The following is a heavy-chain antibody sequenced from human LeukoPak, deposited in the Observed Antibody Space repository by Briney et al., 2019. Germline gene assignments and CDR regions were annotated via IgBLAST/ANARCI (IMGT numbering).Heavy chain of an antibody. J-gene: IGHJ4*02. CDR2: ISSSSSYI. D-gene: IGHD5-12*01. V-gene: IGHV3-21*04. CDR1: GFTFSSYS. Sequence: GGSLRLSCAASGFTFSSYSMDWVRQAPGKGLEWVSSISSSSSYIYYADSVKGRFTISRDNAKNSLYLQMHSLRAEDTAVYYCARMRYNGFYFDYWGQGTLVTVSS. CDR3: ARMRYNGFYFDY.